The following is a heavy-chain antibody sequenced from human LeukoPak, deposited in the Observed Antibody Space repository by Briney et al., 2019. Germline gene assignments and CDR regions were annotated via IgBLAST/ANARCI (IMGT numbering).Heavy chain of an antibody. D-gene: IGHD3-9*01. V-gene: IGHV1-2*02. Sequence: ASVKVSCKASGYTFTGYYMHWVRQAPGQGLEWMGWINPNSGGTNYAQKFQGRVTMTRDTSISTAYMELSRLRSDDTAVYYCARGGTYYDILTGYYLRYYYMDVWGKGTTVTISS. CDR1: GYTFTGYY. CDR3: ARGGTYYDILTGYYLRYYYMDV. CDR2: INPNSGGT. J-gene: IGHJ6*03.